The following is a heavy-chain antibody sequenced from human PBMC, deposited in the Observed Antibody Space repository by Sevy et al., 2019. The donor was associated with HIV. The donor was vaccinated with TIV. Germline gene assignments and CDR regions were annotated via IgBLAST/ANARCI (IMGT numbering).Heavy chain of an antibody. CDR3: AKDPYDYLWGSYRPPDY. D-gene: IGHD3-16*02. J-gene: IGHJ4*02. Sequence: GGSLRLSCAASGFTFSSYAMSWVRQAPGKGLEWVSAISGSGGSTYYADSVKGRFTISRDNSKNTLYLQMNSLRAEDRAVYYCAKDPYDYLWGSYRPPDYWGQGTLVTVSS. V-gene: IGHV3-23*01. CDR1: GFTFSSYA. CDR2: ISGSGGST.